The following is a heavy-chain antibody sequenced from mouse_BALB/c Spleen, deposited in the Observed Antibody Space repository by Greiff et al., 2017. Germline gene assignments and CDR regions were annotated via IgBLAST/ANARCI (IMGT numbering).Heavy chain of an antibody. D-gene: IGHD1-1*01. CDR2: IYPGNSDT. CDR3: TRSGGYYYGSSDYYAMDY. V-gene: IGHV1-5*01. CDR1: GYTFTSYW. J-gene: IGHJ4*01. Sequence: VQLQQSGTVLARPGASVKMSCKASGYTFTSYWMHWVKQRPGQGLEWIGAIYPGNSDTSYNQKFKGKAKLTAVTSTSTAYMELSSLTNEDSAVYYCTRSGGYYYGSSDYYAMDYWGQGTSVTVSS.